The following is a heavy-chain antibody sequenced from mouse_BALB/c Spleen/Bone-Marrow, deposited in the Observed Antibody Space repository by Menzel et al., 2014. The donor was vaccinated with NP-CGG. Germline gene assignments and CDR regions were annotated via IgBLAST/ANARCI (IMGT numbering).Heavy chain of an antibody. Sequence: VQLQQSGAELVRPGVSVKISCKGSGYTFTDYAMHWVKQSHAKSLEWIGVISTYYGDASYNQKFKGKATMTVDKSSSTAYMELARLTSEDSAIYYCARGDGYDGPDHWGQGTTLTVSS. J-gene: IGHJ2*01. CDR1: GYTFTDYA. CDR2: ISTYYGDA. CDR3: ARGDGYDGPDH. V-gene: IGHV1S137*01. D-gene: IGHD2-2*01.